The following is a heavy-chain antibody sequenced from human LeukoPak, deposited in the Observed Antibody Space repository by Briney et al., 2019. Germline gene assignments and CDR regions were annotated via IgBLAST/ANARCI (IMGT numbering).Heavy chain of an antibody. CDR1: RFTFSKAR. CDR3: ATSSRGPAAFYFDY. J-gene: IGHJ4*01. Sequence: GGAPRPSSAAPRFTFSKARMSWGRPGPGEGGGGGSVLYSGGSTYYADSVQGRFTISRDNSNNTPYLQMNSLRADDMAVYYCATSSRGPAAFYFDYWGQGTLVTVSS. CDR2: LYSGGST. V-gene: IGHV3-66*01. D-gene: IGHD1-14*01.